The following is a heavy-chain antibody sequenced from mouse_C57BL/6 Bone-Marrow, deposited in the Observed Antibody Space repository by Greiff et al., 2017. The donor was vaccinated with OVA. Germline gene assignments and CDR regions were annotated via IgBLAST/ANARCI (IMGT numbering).Heavy chain of an antibody. J-gene: IGHJ1*03. CDR2: IDPSDSYT. CDR3: ARDYDEYFDV. CDR1: GYTFTSYW. D-gene: IGHD2-4*01. V-gene: IGHV1-69*01. Sequence: VQLQQPGAELVMPGASVTLSCTASGYTFTSYWLPWVKQRPGQGLEWIGEIDPSDSYTNSNQKFKGKSTLTVDKSSSTAYMQLSSLTSEDSAVYYCARDYDEYFDVWGTGTTVTVAS.